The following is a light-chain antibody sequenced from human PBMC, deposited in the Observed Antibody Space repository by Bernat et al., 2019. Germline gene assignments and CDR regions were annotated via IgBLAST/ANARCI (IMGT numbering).Light chain of an antibody. CDR2: GAS. V-gene: IGKV3-20*01. CDR3: QQYGTSPLFA. J-gene: IGKJ3*01. CDR1: QSVSSEY. Sequence: ESVLTQSPGTLSLSPGEKATLFCRASQSVSSEYLAWYQQKPGQAPRLLIYGASSRATGIPDRFSGSGSGTEFTLSISGLEPDDFAVYFCQQYGTSPLFAFGPGTKV.